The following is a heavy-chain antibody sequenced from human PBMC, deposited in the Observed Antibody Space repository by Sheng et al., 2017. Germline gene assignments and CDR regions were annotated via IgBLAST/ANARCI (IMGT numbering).Heavy chain of an antibody. D-gene: IGHD7-27*01. CDR1: GFTFSNYW. J-gene: IGHJ4*02. V-gene: IGHV3-74*01. CDR3: ARDRTGAYYYFDS. Sequence: EVQLVESGGGLVQPGGSLRLSCAASGFTFSNYWMHWVRQAPGKGLEWVSRVKSDGTGPTYADSVKGRFTISKDNAKNTLYPEMNSLRAEDTALYYCARDRTGAYYYFDSWGQGTLVTVSS. CDR2: VKSDGTGP.